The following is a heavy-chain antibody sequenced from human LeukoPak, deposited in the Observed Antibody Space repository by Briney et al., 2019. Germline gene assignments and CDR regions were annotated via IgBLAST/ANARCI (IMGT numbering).Heavy chain of an antibody. D-gene: IGHD6-6*01. CDR2: INPNSGGT. CDR3: ARGPREYSSHYYYYMDV. J-gene: IGHJ6*03. Sequence: ASVKVSCKASGYTFTGYYMHWVRQAPGQGLEWMGWINPNSGGTNYAQKFQGRVTMTRDTSISTAYMELSRLRSDDTAVYYCARGPREYSSHYYYYMDVWGKGTTVTVSS. CDR1: GYTFTGYY. V-gene: IGHV1-2*02.